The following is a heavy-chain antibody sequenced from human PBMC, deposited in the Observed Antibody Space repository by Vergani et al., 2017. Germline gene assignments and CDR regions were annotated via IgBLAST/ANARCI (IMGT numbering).Heavy chain of an antibody. J-gene: IGHJ3*02. CDR3: ARASGIAVAVNDAFDI. V-gene: IGHV4-4*03. D-gene: IGHD6-19*01. CDR2: IYHSGST. CDR1: GGSISSSNW. Sequence: QVQLQESGPGLVKPPGPLSLTCAVSGGSISSSNWWSWVRQPPGKGLEWIGEIYHSGSTNYNPSLKSRVTISVDKSKNQFALKLSSLTAADTAVYYCARASGIAVAVNDAFDIWGQGTMVTVSS.